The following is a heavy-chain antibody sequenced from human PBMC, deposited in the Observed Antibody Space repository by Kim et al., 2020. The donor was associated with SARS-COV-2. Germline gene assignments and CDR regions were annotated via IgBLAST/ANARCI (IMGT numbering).Heavy chain of an antibody. Sequence: SETLSLTCAVYGGSFSGYYWSWIRQPPGKGLEWIGEINHSGSTNYNPSLKSRVTISVDTSKNQFSLKLSSVTAADTAVYYCARGRQVGRWSKIVVVPAAPTAMCDYWGQGTLVTVSS. CDR2: INHSGST. CDR1: GGSFSGYY. CDR3: ARGRQVGRWSKIVVVPAAPTAMCDY. J-gene: IGHJ4*02. D-gene: IGHD2-2*01. V-gene: IGHV4-34*01.